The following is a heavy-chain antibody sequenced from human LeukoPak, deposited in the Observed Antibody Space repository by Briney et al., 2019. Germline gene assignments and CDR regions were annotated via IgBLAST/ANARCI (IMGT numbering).Heavy chain of an antibody. CDR1: GFTFRDYA. CDR3: TRGSDGYHYQCDY. J-gene: IGHJ4*02. D-gene: IGHD5-24*01. Sequence: SLRPRCAASGFTFRDYARSWVRQAPGKGLEWVGFIRSKPYRGTTEYAASVKGRFNISRDDSKSIAYLKMNSLKTEATAVYYCTRGSDGYHYQCDYWAQGTLVTVSS. V-gene: IGHV3-49*04. CDR2: IRSKPYRGTT.